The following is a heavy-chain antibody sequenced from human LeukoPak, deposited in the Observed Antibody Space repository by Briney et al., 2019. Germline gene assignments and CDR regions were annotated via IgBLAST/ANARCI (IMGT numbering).Heavy chain of an antibody. Sequence: GGSLRISCAASGFTFSRHWMTWVRQAPGKGLEWVANIKHDGSEKNYVDSVKGRFTISRDNAKNSLYLQVNSLRAEDTAVYYCATPLDYYDRSDSHQGGDWGQGTLVTVSS. V-gene: IGHV3-7*03. CDR3: ATPLDYYDRSDSHQGGD. J-gene: IGHJ4*02. CDR2: IKHDGSEK. D-gene: IGHD3-22*01. CDR1: GFTFSRHW.